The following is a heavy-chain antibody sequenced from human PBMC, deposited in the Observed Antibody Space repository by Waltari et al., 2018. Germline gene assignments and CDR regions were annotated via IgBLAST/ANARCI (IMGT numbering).Heavy chain of an antibody. CDR2: IETEDGET. CDR3: APLPGGSGQTFDY. V-gene: IGHV1-69-2*01. J-gene: IGHJ4*02. D-gene: IGHD3-10*01. Sequence: EVQLVQSGAEVKKPGATVKISCKASGYTFIDYFMHGVQQAPGKGLEWVGRIETEDGETVYAEKFQGRVTITADTSTDTSYLEWSSLRSDDTAVYYCAPLPGGSGQTFDYWGQGTLLTVSS. CDR1: GYTFIDYF.